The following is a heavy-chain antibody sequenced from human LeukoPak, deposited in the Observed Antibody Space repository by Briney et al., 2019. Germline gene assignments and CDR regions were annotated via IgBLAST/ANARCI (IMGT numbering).Heavy chain of an antibody. Sequence: GGSLRLSCAASGFTFSSYAMSWVRQAPGKGLEWVSAISGSGGSTYYADSVQGRFTISRDNSKNTLYLQINSLRAEDTALYYCARTAVGTETDYFDYWGQGTLVTVSS. CDR2: ISGSGGST. D-gene: IGHD4-23*01. V-gene: IGHV3-23*01. J-gene: IGHJ4*02. CDR1: GFTFSSYA. CDR3: ARTAVGTETDYFDY.